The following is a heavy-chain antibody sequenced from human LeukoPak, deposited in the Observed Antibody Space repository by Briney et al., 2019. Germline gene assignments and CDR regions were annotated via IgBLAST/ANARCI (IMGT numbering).Heavy chain of an antibody. CDR3: ARRHSSGWLDY. J-gene: IGHJ4*02. CDR1: GFTFSSYA. CDR2: ISYGGSNK. D-gene: IGHD6-19*01. Sequence: PGGSLRLSCAASGFTFSSYAMHWVRQAPGKGLEWVAVISYGGSNKYYADSVKGRFTISRDNSKNTLYLQMNSLRAEDTAVYYCARRHSSGWLDYWGQGTLVTVSS. V-gene: IGHV3-30-3*01.